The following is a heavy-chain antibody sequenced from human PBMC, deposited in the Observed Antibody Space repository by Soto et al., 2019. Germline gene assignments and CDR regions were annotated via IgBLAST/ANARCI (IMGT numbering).Heavy chain of an antibody. CDR1: GFAFSSYS. D-gene: IGHD3-22*01. CDR2: ISSSSSTI. J-gene: IGHJ4*02. Sequence: GGSLRLSCAASGFAFSSYSMNWVRQAPGKGLEWVSYISSSSSTIYYADYGKGRFTISRDNAKNSLYLQMNSLRAEDTAVYYCARSRGSSGYYVNYWGQGP. CDR3: ARSRGSSGYYVNY. V-gene: IGHV3-48*01.